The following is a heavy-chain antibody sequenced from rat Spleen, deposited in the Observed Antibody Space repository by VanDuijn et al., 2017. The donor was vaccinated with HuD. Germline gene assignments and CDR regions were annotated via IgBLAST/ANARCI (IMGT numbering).Heavy chain of an antibody. D-gene: IGHD1-12*03. Sequence: EVQLVESGGGLVQPGRSLKLSCVASGFTFNKYLMTWIRQAPGKGLEGIASITNTGGRTYYPDSVKGRFTISRDSAKSTLYLQMDSLRSEDTASYYCARHHYDGYYHGPVFGVMDAWGQGASVTVSS. J-gene: IGHJ4*01. V-gene: IGHV5-31*01. CDR3: ARHHYDGYYHGPVFGVMDA. CDR2: ITNTGGRT. CDR1: GFTFNKYL.